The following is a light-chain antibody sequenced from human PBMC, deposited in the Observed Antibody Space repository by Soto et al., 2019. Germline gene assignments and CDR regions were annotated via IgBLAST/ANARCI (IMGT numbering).Light chain of an antibody. J-gene: IGLJ3*02. Sequence: QSVLTQPPSASGTPGQRVTISCSGSSSNIGSNYVYWYQQLPVTAPKLLIYRNNQRPSGVPDRFSGSKSGTSASLAISGLRSEDEADYYCAAWDDILSGRVFGGGTKLTVL. CDR3: AAWDDILSGRV. CDR1: SSNIGSNY. V-gene: IGLV1-47*01. CDR2: RNN.